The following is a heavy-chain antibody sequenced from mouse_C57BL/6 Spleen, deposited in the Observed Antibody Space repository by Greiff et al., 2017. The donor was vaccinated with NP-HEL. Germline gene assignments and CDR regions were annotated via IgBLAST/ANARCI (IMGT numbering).Heavy chain of an antibody. CDR2: IRNKANGYTT. CDR1: GFTFTDYY. CDR3: ARYSGDYFDY. Sequence: EVQLQESGGGLVQPGGSLSLSCAASGFTFTDYYMSWVRQPPGKALEWLGFIRNKANGYTTEYSASVKGRFTISRDNSQSILYLQMNALRAEDSATYYCARYSGDYFDYWGQGTTLTVSS. V-gene: IGHV7-3*01. J-gene: IGHJ2*01.